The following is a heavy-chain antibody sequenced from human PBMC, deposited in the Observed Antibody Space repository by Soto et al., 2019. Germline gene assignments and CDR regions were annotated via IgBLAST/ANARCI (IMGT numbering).Heavy chain of an antibody. CDR2: IRSKAYGGTT. D-gene: IGHD3-3*01. CDR1: GFTFGDYA. V-gene: IGHV3-49*05. CDR3: TRDDYDFWSGYYTVDY. J-gene: IGHJ4*02. Sequence: ESGGGLVKPGRSLRLSCTASGFTFGDYAMSWFRQAPGKGLEWVGFIRSKAYGGTTEYAASVKGRFTISRDDSKSIAYLQMNSLKTEDTAVYYCTRDDYDFWSGYYTVDYWGQGTLVTVSS.